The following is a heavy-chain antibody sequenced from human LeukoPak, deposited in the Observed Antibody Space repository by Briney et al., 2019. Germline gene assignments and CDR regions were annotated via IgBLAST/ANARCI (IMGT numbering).Heavy chain of an antibody. V-gene: IGHV4-59*01. CDR1: GDSLNTYY. CDR2: VASSGTS. D-gene: IGHD2-21*02. Sequence: PSETLSLTCTVSGDSLNTYYWTWIRQTPGKELEWIGFVASSGTSNYNPSLKSRVSISIDTSKNQFSLALTSVTPADTAVYYCARVVRGVTSNWFDPWGQGTLVSVSS. J-gene: IGHJ5*02. CDR3: ARVVRGVTSNWFDP.